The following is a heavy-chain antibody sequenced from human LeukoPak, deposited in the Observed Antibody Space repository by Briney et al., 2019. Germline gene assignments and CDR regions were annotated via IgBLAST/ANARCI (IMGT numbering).Heavy chain of an antibody. CDR2: IKKDGSAK. J-gene: IGHJ4*02. V-gene: IGHV3-7*01. D-gene: IGHD3-10*01. CDR3: ARWTENSGTYRLDH. Sequence: PGGSLRLSCAASGFTFSNDWMSWVRQAPGKGLEWVSNIKKDGSAKYYADSVKGRFTISRDNAETSLYLQMNSLRTEDTAVYYCARWTENSGTYRLDHWGQGTLVTVSS. CDR1: GFTFSNDW.